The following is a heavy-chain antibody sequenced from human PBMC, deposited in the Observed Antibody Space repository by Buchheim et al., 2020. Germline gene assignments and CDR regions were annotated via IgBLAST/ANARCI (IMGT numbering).Heavy chain of an antibody. Sequence: EVQLVESGGGLVQPGGSLRLSCAASGFTFSDHYMDWVRQAPGKGLEWVGRTRNKANSYTTEYAASVKGRFTISRDDSKNSLYLQMNSLKTEDTAVYYCARVGYCSSTSCYEYYYYGMDVWGQGTT. CDR2: TRNKANSYTT. CDR3: ARVGYCSSTSCYEYYYYGMDV. D-gene: IGHD2-2*01. CDR1: GFTFSDHY. V-gene: IGHV3-72*01. J-gene: IGHJ6*02.